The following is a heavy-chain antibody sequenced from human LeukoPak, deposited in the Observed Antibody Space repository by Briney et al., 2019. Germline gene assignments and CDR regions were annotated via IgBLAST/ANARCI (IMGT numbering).Heavy chain of an antibody. V-gene: IGHV4-30-4*01. J-gene: IGHJ1*01. CDR3: ASAQATGSEYFQH. Sequence: SQTLSLTCTVSGGSISSGDYYWSWIRQPPGKGLEWIGYIYYSGSTYYNPSLKSRVTISVDTSKNQFSLKLSSVTAADTAVYYCASAQATGSEYFQHWGQGTLVTVSS. D-gene: IGHD2-15*01. CDR1: GGSISSGDYY. CDR2: IYYSGST.